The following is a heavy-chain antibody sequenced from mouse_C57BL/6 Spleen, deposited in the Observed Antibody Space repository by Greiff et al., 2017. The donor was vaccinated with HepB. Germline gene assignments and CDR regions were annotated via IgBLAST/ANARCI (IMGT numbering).Heavy chain of an antibody. CDR2: INPGSGGT. CDR1: GYAFTNYL. CDR3: ARSTVVAFYYFDY. D-gene: IGHD1-1*01. J-gene: IGHJ2*01. V-gene: IGHV1-54*01. Sequence: SGAELVRPGTSVKVSCKASGYAFTNYLIEWVKQRPGQGLEWIGVINPGSGGTNYNEKFKGKATLTADKSSSTAYMQLSSLTSEDSAVYFCARSTVVAFYYFDYWGQGTTLTVSS.